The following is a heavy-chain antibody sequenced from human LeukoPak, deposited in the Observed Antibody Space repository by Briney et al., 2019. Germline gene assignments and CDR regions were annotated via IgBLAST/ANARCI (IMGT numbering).Heavy chain of an antibody. D-gene: IGHD3-22*01. Sequence: GGSLRLSXAASGFSFRSYSMNWVRQAPGKGLDWVSYISSDSSIMHHADAVKGRFAISRDNAKNALYLQMNSLRAEDTAVYYCARKSSSSGYPFDYWGQGTLVTVSS. CDR2: ISSDSSIM. CDR3: ARKSSSSGYPFDY. J-gene: IGHJ4*02. V-gene: IGHV3-48*01. CDR1: GFSFRSYS.